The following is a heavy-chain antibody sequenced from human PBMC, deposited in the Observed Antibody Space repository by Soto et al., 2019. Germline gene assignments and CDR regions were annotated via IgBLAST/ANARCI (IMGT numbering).Heavy chain of an antibody. D-gene: IGHD1-26*01. CDR3: VKGRGSFLVHCGLDV. CDR2: VDWNSGSV. Sequence: EVQLVESGGGFVQPGRSLRLSCIASGFTFDDYAMHWVRQAPGKGLEWVSSVDWNSGSVAYADSVKGRFTVSRDNARNSLFLQMKHLIGEDTALYYCVKGRGSFLVHCGLDVWGQGATVAVSS. J-gene: IGHJ6*02. CDR1: GFTFDDYA. V-gene: IGHV3-9*01.